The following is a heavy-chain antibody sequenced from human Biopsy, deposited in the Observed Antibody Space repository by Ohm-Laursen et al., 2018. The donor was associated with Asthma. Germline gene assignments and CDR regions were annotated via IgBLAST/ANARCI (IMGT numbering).Heavy chain of an antibody. D-gene: IGHD3-10*01. CDR1: GFSFDDDA. J-gene: IGHJ6*02. V-gene: IGHV3-9*01. CDR2: ISWNSGTI. CDR3: ARDMGAGPNQPPSGSGSSHLYGMDV. Sequence: RFLRLCCAASGFSFDDDAMFWVRQAPGKGLEWVSVISWNSGTIGYADSVKGRFTISRDNAKNSLYLQMNSLGPEDTAVYYCARDMGAGPNQPPSGSGSSHLYGMDVWGQGTTVTVSS.